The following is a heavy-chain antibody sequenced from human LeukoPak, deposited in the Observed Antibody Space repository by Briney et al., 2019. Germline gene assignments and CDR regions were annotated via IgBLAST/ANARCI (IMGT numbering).Heavy chain of an antibody. CDR1: GGSFITSNYY. J-gene: IGHJ4*02. CDR3: ARGRDGYDC. D-gene: IGHD5-24*01. Sequence: KPSETLSLTCTVSGGSFITSNYYWAWLPQPPGKGLEWIGYIYYSGSTNYNPSLKSRVTISVDTSKNQFSLKLSSVTAADTAVYYCARGRDGYDCWGQGTLVTVSS. V-gene: IGHV4-61*01. CDR2: IYYSGST.